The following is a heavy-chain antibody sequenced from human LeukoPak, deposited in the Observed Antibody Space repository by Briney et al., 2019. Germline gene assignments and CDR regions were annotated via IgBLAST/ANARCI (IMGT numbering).Heavy chain of an antibody. CDR2: IYSGGST. V-gene: IGHV3-53*01. Sequence: GGSLSLSCAASGFTVSSNYMSWVRQAPGKGLEWASVIYSGGSTYYADSVKGRFTISRDNSKNTLYLQMNSLRAEDTAVYYCARVSDYDSSDAFDIWGQGTMVTVSS. CDR3: ARVSDYDSSDAFDI. D-gene: IGHD3-22*01. CDR1: GFTVSSNY. J-gene: IGHJ3*02.